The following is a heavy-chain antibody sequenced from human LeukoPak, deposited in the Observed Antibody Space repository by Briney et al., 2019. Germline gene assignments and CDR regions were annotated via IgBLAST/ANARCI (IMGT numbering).Heavy chain of an antibody. CDR2: ISGSGGST. J-gene: IGHJ4*02. CDR1: GFTFSSYA. V-gene: IGHV3-23*01. CDR3: ARRAYYYDSSGYAPDY. D-gene: IGHD3-22*01. Sequence: PGESLRLSCAASGFTFSSYAVSWVRQAPGKGLEWVSAISGSGGSTYYADSVKGRFTISRDNSKNTLYLQMNSLRAEDTAVYYCARRAYYYDSSGYAPDYWGQGTLVTVSS.